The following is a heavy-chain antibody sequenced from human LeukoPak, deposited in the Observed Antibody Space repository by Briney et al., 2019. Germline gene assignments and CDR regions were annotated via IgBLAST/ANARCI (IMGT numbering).Heavy chain of an antibody. Sequence: SETLSLTCGVSGDGISDIDWSWIRQPPEKGLEWIGFIHTSGSSYYIPSLKSRVTMSVDNSKNQFFLMLMSVTAADTAVYSCAVARGLTSPFDYWGQGTLVTVSS. CDR3: AVARGLTSPFDY. V-gene: IGHV4-4*09. D-gene: IGHD3-9*01. CDR2: IHTSGSS. CDR1: GDGISDID. J-gene: IGHJ4*02.